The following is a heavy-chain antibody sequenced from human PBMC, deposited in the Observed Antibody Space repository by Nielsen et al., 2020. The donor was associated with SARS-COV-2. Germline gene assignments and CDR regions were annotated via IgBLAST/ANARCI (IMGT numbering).Heavy chain of an antibody. CDR2: IIPILGIA. D-gene: IGHD1-26*01. CDR1: GGTFSSYA. Sequence: SVKVSCKASGGTFSSYAISWVRQAPGQGLEWMGRIIPILGIANYAQKFQGRVTITADKSTSTAYMELSSLRSEDTAVYYCARGGLRGSYYLWDYWGQGTLVTVSS. CDR3: ARGGLRGSYYLWDY. V-gene: IGHV1-69*04. J-gene: IGHJ4*02.